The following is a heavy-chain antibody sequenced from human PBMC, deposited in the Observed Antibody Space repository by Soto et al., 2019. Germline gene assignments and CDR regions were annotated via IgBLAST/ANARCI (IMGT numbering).Heavy chain of an antibody. D-gene: IGHD3-9*01. Sequence: PGVSLRLSCAASGFTFSIYSMNWVRQAPGKGLEWVSLISGSGGSTHYADSVEGRFTISRDNSKNTLYLEMVSLRAEDTAVYYWAKGVKSHLLNGSYKGPYYYGMDVWGQGTTFTVS. CDR3: AKGVKSHLLNGSYKGPYYYGMDV. J-gene: IGHJ6*02. CDR2: ISGSGGST. V-gene: IGHV3-23*01. CDR1: GFTFSIYS.